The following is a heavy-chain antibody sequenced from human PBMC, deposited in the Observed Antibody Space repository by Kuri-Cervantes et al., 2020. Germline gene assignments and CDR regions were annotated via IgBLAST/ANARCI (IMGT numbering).Heavy chain of an antibody. CDR3: ARDKNLSVGGMAAAGFDP. J-gene: IGHJ5*02. Sequence: SETLSLTCTVSGGSISSGGYYWSWIRQHPGKGLEWIGYIYYSGSTYYNPSLKSRVTISVDTSKNQFSLKLSSVTAADTAVYYCARDKNLSVGGMAAAGFDPWGQGTLVTVSS. D-gene: IGHD6-13*01. V-gene: IGHV4-31*03. CDR1: GGSISSGGYY. CDR2: IYYSGST.